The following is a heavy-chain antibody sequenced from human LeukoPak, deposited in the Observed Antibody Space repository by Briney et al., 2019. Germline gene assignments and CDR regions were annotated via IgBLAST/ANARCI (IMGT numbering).Heavy chain of an antibody. V-gene: IGHV1-2*02. Sequence: ASVKVSCKASGYTFTGYYMHWVRQAPGQGLEGMGWINPNSGGTNYAQKFQGRVTMTRDTSISTAYMELSRLRSDDTAVYYCARAVLAVAAFDYWGQGTLVTVSS. D-gene: IGHD4-23*01. J-gene: IGHJ4*02. CDR3: ARAVLAVAAFDY. CDR1: GYTFTGYY. CDR2: INPNSGGT.